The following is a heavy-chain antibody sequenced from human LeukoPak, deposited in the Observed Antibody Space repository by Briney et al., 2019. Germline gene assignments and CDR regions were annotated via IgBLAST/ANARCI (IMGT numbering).Heavy chain of an antibody. CDR2: FDPEDGEA. J-gene: IGHJ3*02. CDR3: ATGNLAAAGAFDI. Sequence: ASVKVSCKVSGYTLTELSMHWVRQAPGKGLEWMGGFDPEDGEAIYAQKFQGRVTMTEDTSTDTAYMELSSLRSEDTAVYYCATGNLAAAGAFDIWGQGTMVTVSS. V-gene: IGHV1-24*01. CDR1: GYTLTELS. D-gene: IGHD6-13*01.